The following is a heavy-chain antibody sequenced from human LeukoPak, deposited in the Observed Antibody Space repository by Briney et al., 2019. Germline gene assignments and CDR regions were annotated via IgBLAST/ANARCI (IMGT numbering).Heavy chain of an antibody. D-gene: IGHD3-22*01. CDR1: GGSFSGYY. CDR2: INHSGST. CDR3: ARGRDYYDSSGYYGYFDY. V-gene: IGHV4-34*01. Sequence: SETLSLTCAVYGGSFSGYYWSLIRQPPGKGLEWIGEINHSGSTNYNPSLKSRVTISVDTSKNQFSLKLSSVTAADTAVYYCARGRDYYDSSGYYGYFDYWGQGTLVTVSS. J-gene: IGHJ4*02.